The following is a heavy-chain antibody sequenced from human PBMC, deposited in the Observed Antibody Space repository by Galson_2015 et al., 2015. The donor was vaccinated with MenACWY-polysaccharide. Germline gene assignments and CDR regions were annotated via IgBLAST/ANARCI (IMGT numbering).Heavy chain of an antibody. V-gene: IGHV3-11*01. J-gene: IGHJ6*02. Sequence: SLRLSCAASGFSLGALYMSWIRQAPGEGLEWLSYISKSGDSIYYGDSVKGRFAISRDNAKNSLYLQLNSLEVEDTAIYYCARGHYCLDVWGQGTPVPVSS. CDR3: ARGHYCLDV. CDR1: GFSLGALY. CDR2: ISKSGDSI.